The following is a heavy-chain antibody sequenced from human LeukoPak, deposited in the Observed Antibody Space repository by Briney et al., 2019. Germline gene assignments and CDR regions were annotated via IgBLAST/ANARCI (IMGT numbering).Heavy chain of an antibody. CDR1: GFTFSGHW. J-gene: IGHJ4*02. V-gene: IGHV3-23*01. CDR2: ISSSGGNT. D-gene: IGHD3-22*01. CDR3: AKVYYYDSSGYYTHYDY. Sequence: GGSLRLSCAASGFTFSGHWMYWVRQAPGKGLEWVSVISSSGGNTYYADSVKGRFTISRDNSKNTLYLQMNSLRAEDTAVYYCAKVYYYDSSGYYTHYDYWGQGTLVTVSS.